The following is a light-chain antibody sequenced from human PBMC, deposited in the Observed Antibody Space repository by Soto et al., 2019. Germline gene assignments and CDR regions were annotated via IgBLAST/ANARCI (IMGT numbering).Light chain of an antibody. CDR3: CSFTSSSTVL. V-gene: IGLV2-14*01. CDR2: EVS. CDR1: SSDVGRYNY. Sequence: QSALTQPASVSGSPGQSITISCTGTSSDVGRYNYVSWYQHHPGKAPKLMIYEVSNRPSGLSNRFSGSKSGNTASLTISGIQDEEDANYYCCSFTSSSTVLFGGGTKLTVL. J-gene: IGLJ2*01.